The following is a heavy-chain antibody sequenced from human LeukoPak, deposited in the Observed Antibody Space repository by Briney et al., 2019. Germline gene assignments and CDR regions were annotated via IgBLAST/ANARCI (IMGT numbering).Heavy chain of an antibody. CDR2: ISAYNGNT. V-gene: IGHV1-18*01. CDR1: GYTFTSYG. Sequence: ASVKVSCKASGYTFTSYGISWVRQAPGQGLEWMGWISAYNGNTNYAQKLQGRVTMTTDTSTSTAYMELRSLRSDDTAVYYRARDRVALYPPDYWGQGTLVTVSS. CDR3: ARDRVALYPPDY. D-gene: IGHD2/OR15-2a*01. J-gene: IGHJ4*02.